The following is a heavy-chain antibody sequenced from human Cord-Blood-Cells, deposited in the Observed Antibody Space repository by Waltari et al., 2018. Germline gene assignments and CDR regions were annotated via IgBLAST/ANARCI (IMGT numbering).Heavy chain of an antibody. V-gene: IGHV1-69*06. CDR1: GGTFSSYA. Sequence: QVQLVQSGAEVKKPGSSVKVSCKASGGTFSSYAISWVRQAPGQGLEWMGGIIPIFGTANYAQKCQGRVTITAEKSTSTAYMELSSLRSEDTAVYYCARDAPFITGTTPLLFYWGQGTLVTVSS. CDR2: IIPIFGTA. J-gene: IGHJ4*02. CDR3: ARDAPFITGTTPLLFY. D-gene: IGHD1-7*01.